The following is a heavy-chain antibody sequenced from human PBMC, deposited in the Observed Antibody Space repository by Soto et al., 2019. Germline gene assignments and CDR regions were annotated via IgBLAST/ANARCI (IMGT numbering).Heavy chain of an antibody. Sequence: EVQLVESGGGLVQPGRSLRLSCAASGFTFEDYAMHWVRQAPGKGLEWVSGISWNSGSIGYADSVKGRFTISRDNAKNSLDLHMNSLSAEDTALYYCAKDPEPGSGSYFHMDVWGNGTTVTVSS. CDR1: GFTFEDYA. CDR3: AKDPEPGSGSYFHMDV. V-gene: IGHV3-9*01. J-gene: IGHJ6*03. CDR2: ISWNSGSI. D-gene: IGHD3-10*01.